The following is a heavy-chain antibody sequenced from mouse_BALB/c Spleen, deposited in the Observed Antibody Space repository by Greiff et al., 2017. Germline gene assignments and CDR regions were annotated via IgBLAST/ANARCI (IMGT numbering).Heavy chain of an antibody. CDR2: ISYSGST. Sequence: EVQLQESGPSLVKPSQTLSLTCSVTGDSITSGYWNWIRKFPGNKLEYMGYISYSGSTYYNPSLKSRISITRDTSKNQYYLQLNSVTTEDTATYYCARNPLLLRLQAMDYWGQGTSVTVSS. D-gene: IGHD1-2*01. V-gene: IGHV3-8*02. CDR1: GDSITSGY. CDR3: ARNPLLLRLQAMDY. J-gene: IGHJ4*01.